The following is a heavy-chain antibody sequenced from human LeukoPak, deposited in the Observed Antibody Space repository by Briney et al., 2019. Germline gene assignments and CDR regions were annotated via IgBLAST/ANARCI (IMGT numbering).Heavy chain of an antibody. CDR1: GFTFSDYY. J-gene: IGHJ4*02. D-gene: IGHD3-10*01. Sequence: GGSLRLSCAASGFTFSDYYMSWIRQAPGKGLEWVSYISSSGSTIYYADSVKGRFTISRDNAKNSLYLQMNSLRAEDTAVYYCARDRRSYYYGSGFNENFDYWGQGTLVTVSS. V-gene: IGHV3-11*01. CDR2: ISSSGSTI. CDR3: ARDRRSYYYGSGFNENFDY.